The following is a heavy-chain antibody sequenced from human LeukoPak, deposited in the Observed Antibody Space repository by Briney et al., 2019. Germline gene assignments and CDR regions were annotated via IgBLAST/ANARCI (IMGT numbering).Heavy chain of an antibody. CDR2: INPNSGGT. D-gene: IGHD1-26*01. Sequence: ASVKVSCKASGYTFTCYYMHWVRQAPGQGLEWMGWINPNSGGTNYAQKFQGRVTMTRDTSISTAYMELSRLRSDDTAVYYCARSKTYIVGATDYWGQGTLVTVSS. V-gene: IGHV1-2*02. CDR3: ARSKTYIVGATDY. J-gene: IGHJ4*02. CDR1: GYTFTCYY.